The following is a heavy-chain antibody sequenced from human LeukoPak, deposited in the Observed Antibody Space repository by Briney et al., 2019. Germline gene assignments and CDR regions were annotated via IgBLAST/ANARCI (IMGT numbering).Heavy chain of an antibody. Sequence: SETLSLTCGVSDYSISTDYYWGWLRQPPGKGLEWIGNVHHSDSTYYYNPSLKSRVTTSVDTSKNQFSLKLTSVTAADTAVYYCARIVYGDSGGYSDFWGQGTLVIVSS. CDR1: DYSISTDYY. CDR2: VHHSDSTY. J-gene: IGHJ4*02. CDR3: ARIVYGDSGGYSDF. D-gene: IGHD4-17*01. V-gene: IGHV4-38-2*01.